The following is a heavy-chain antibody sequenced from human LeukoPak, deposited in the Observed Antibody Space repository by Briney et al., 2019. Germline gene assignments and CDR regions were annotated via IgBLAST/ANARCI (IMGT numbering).Heavy chain of an antibody. D-gene: IGHD3-10*01. Sequence: GGSLRLSCAASGFTFSSYSMNWVRQAPGKGLEWVSSISSSSSYIYYADSVKGRFTISRDNSKNTLYLQMNSLRAEDTAVYYCAKDIVIMVRGFDYWGQGTLVTVSS. J-gene: IGHJ4*02. CDR2: ISSSSSYI. CDR3: AKDIVIMVRGFDY. V-gene: IGHV3-21*04. CDR1: GFTFSSYS.